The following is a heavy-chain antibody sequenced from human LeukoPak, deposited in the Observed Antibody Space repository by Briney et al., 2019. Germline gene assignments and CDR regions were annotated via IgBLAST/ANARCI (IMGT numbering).Heavy chain of an antibody. V-gene: IGHV3-21*01. J-gene: IGHJ4*02. CDR1: GFTFSSYS. Sequence: GGSLRLSCAASGFTFSSYSMNWVRQAPGKGLEWVSSISSSSSYIYYADSVKGRFTISRDNAKNSLYLQMNSLRAEDTAVYYCARDFPAGYCSSTSCYLDYWGQGTLVTVSS. CDR2: ISSSSSYI. D-gene: IGHD2-2*03. CDR3: ARDFPAGYCSSTSCYLDY.